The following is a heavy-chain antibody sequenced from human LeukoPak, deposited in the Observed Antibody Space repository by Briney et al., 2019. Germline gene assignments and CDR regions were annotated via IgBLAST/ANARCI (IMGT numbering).Heavy chain of an antibody. J-gene: IGHJ6*03. D-gene: IGHD2-2*01. Sequence: GASVKVSCKASGGTFSSYAISWVRQAPGQGLEWMGGIIPIFGTANYAQKFQGRVTITTDESTSTAYMELSSLRSEDTAVYYCARGVVVVPAAPGLPGYYYYYMDVWGKGTTVTVSS. CDR2: IIPIFGTA. CDR3: ARGVVVVPAAPGLPGYYYYYMDV. CDR1: GGTFSSYA. V-gene: IGHV1-69*05.